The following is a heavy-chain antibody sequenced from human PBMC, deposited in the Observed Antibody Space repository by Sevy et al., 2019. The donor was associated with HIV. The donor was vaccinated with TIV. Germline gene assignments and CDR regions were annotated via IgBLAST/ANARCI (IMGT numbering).Heavy chain of an antibody. D-gene: IGHD3-16*01. CDR1: GGTFSSYA. V-gene: IGHV1-69*06. CDR2: IIPIFGTA. J-gene: IGHJ6*03. Sequence: ASVKVSCKASGGTFSSYAISWVRQAPGQGLEWMGGIIPIFGTANYAQKFQGRVTITADKSTSTAYMELSSLRSEDTAVYYCALGGGLWGDIFYYYYMDVWGKGTTVTVSS. CDR3: ALGGGLWGDIFYYYYMDV.